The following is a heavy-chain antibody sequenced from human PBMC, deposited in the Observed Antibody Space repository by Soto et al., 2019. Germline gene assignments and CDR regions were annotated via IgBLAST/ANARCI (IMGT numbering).Heavy chain of an antibody. CDR1: GYTFTSYG. D-gene: IGHD2-15*01. V-gene: IGHV1-18*01. CDR2: ISAYNGNT. CDR3: ASAVAATQGNWFDP. J-gene: IGHJ5*02. Sequence: ASVKVSCKASGYTFTSYGISWVRQAPGQGLEWMGWISAYNGNTNYAQKLQGRVTMTTDTSTSTAYMELRSLRSDDTAVYYCASAVAATQGNWFDPWGQGTLVTVSS.